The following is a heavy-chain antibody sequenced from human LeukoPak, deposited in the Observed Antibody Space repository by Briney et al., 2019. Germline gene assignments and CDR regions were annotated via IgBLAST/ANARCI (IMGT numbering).Heavy chain of an antibody. Sequence: TPETLSLTCTVSGGPISSTSYYWGWIRQSPGKGLQSIGTIFYDGNTYYNPSLKSRVTMSVDTSKDQFSLTLTSVTAADTAVYYCARLLRPGFYGEDLWGRGTLVTVSS. CDR3: ARLLRPGFYGEDL. J-gene: IGHJ5*02. D-gene: IGHD2/OR15-2a*01. V-gene: IGHV4-39*01. CDR1: GGPISSTSYY. CDR2: IFYDGNT.